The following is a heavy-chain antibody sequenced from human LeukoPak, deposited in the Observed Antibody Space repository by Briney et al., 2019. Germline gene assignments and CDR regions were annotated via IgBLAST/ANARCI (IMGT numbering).Heavy chain of an antibody. Sequence: ASVKVSCKAPGYTFTNYAINWVRQAPGQGLEWMGWINTNTGNPTYAQGFTGRFVFSLDTSVSTAYLQTSSLKAEDTAVYYCARVGVGRLGELSLDYWGQGTLVTVSS. CDR3: ARVGVGRLGELSLDY. D-gene: IGHD3-16*02. V-gene: IGHV7-4-1*02. CDR2: INTNTGNP. J-gene: IGHJ4*02. CDR1: GYTFTNYA.